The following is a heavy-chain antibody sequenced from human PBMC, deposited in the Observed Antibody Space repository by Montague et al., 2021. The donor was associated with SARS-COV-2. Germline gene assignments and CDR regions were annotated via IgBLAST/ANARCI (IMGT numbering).Heavy chain of an antibody. CDR2: IKQDGSET. D-gene: IGHD1-26*01. J-gene: IGHJ4*02. CDR1: GFTFSTYW. V-gene: IGHV3-7*01. CDR3: ARGPLWETGSYYKEHYFDH. Sequence: SLRLSCAASGFTFSTYWMTWVRQAPGKGLERVANIKQDGSETYYVDSIKGRFTVSRDNGKNSLFLQMNSLRVEDTAVYYCARGPLWETGSYYKEHYFDHWGQGTLVTVAS.